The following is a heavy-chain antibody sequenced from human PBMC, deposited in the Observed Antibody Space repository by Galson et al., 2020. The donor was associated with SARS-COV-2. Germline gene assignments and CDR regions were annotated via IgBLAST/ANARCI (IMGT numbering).Heavy chain of an antibody. CDR1: GGSIISGAYY. CDR3: ARESRWDLYFDF. J-gene: IGHJ4*02. CDR2: IYTTTGGT. Sequence: SQTLSLTCTVSGGSIISGAYYWSWIRQPAGKGLEWIGRIYTTTGGTNYNPSLKSRVTISVDTSKNQFSLRLTSVTAADTAVYYCARESRWDLYFDFWGQGTLDTGSS. D-gene: IGHD1-26*01. V-gene: IGHV4-61*02.